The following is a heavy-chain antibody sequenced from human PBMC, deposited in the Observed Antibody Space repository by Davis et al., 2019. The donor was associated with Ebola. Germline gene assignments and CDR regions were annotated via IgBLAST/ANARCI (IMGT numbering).Heavy chain of an antibody. J-gene: IGHJ4*02. CDR2: ISYDGSNK. CDR3: ARVYNWWFDF. V-gene: IGHV3-30*03. Sequence: GGSLRLSCAVSGFTFSSYGMHWVRQAPGKGLEWVAVISYDGSNKYYADSVKGRFTISRDSAKDSLYLHMDSLRDDDTAVYYCARVYNWWFDFWGQGTLVTVSS. D-gene: IGHD1-20*01. CDR1: GFTFSSYG.